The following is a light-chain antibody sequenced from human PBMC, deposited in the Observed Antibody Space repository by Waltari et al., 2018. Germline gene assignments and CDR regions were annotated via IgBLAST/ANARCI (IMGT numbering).Light chain of an antibody. V-gene: IGKV1-5*03. J-gene: IGKJ1*01. CDR2: KAS. CDR3: QQYNSRSPWT. Sequence: DIQMTQSPSTLSAFVGDRVTITCRASQSVSTWLAWFQHKPGKAPKLVVYKASTLESGVPSRFSGRGSGTEFTLTISSLQPDDFATYYCQQYNSRSPWTFGQGTKVEIK. CDR1: QSVSTW.